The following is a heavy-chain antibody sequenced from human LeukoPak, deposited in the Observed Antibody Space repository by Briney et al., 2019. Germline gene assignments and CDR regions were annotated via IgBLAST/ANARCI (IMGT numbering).Heavy chain of an antibody. D-gene: IGHD1-26*01. CDR1: GFTFSSYA. J-gene: IGHJ4*02. CDR2: ISGSGGST. Sequence: PGGSLRLSCAASGFTFSSYAMSWVRQAPGNGLEWVSAISGSGGSTYYADSVKGRFTISSDNSKNTLYLQMNSLRVEDTAVYYCARVGEGAAKDWGQGTLVTVSS. CDR3: ARVGEGAAKD. V-gene: IGHV3-23*01.